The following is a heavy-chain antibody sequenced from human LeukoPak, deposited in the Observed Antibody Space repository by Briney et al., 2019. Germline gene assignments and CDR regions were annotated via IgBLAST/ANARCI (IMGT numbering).Heavy chain of an antibody. CDR3: ARQGLSYSYGIDY. CDR2: IYPGDSDT. CDR1: GYSFTSYW. Sequence: GESLKISCKGSGYSFTSYWIGWVRQMPGKGLEWMGIIYPGDSDTRYSPSFQGRVTISADKSISTAYLQWSSLKASDTAMYYCARQGLSYSYGIDYWGQGTLVTVSS. J-gene: IGHJ4*02. D-gene: IGHD5-18*01. V-gene: IGHV5-51*01.